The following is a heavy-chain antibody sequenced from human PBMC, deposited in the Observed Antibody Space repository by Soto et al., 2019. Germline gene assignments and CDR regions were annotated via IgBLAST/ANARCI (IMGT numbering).Heavy chain of an antibody. CDR2: VYYTGST. CDR1: GASIRSTDYY. V-gene: IGHV4-30-4*01. J-gene: IGHJ5*02. CDR3: VRTAREGAVAPHWFDR. Sequence: SETLSLTCTVSGASIRSTDYYWSWVRQAPGKGLEWIGYVYYTGSTYYNPSLTSRLTISVDTSKNQFSLKLTSVTAAETAVYYCVRTAREGAVAPHWFDRWGQGTQVTVSS. D-gene: IGHD2-21*02.